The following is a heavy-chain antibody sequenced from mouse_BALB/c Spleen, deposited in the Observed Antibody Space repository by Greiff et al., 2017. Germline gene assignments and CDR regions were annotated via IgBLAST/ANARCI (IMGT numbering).Heavy chain of an antibody. J-gene: IGHJ3*01. D-gene: IGHD1-1*01. CDR1: GFTFSSFG. V-gene: IGHV5-17*02. CDR2: ISSGSSTI. CDR3: ARSSFITTVVGSY. Sequence: EVKLVESGGGLVQPGGSRKLSCAASGFTFSSFGMHWVRQAPEKGLEWVAYISSGSSTIYYADTVKGRFTISRDNPKNTLFLQMTSLRSEDTAMYYCARSSFITTVVGSYWGQGTLVTVSA.